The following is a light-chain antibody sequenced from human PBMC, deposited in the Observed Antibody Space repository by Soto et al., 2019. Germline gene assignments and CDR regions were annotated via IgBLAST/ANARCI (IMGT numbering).Light chain of an antibody. CDR1: QSVSSSY. J-gene: IGKJ1*01. CDR2: EAS. V-gene: IGKV3D-20*02. CDR3: QQRSDWPWT. Sequence: EIVMTQSPATLSVSPGERATLSCRASQSVSSSYLAWYQQKPGQAPRLLMYEASNRATGIPARFSGGGSGTDFTLTISSLEPEDFAVYYCQQRSDWPWTFGQGTKVDIK.